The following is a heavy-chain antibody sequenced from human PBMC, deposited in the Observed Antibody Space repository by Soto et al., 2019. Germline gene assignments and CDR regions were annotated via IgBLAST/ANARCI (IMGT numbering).Heavy chain of an antibody. J-gene: IGHJ6*02. CDR1: GYSFTSCW. D-gene: IGHD4-17*01. Sequence: GESLTISCTGSGYSFTSCWIGWVRQMPGKGLEWMGIIYPGDSDTRYSPSFQGQVTISADKSISTAYLQWSSLKASDTAMYYCASHRGDYLYYYYGRDVWGQGTTVTVSS. CDR2: IYPGDSDT. V-gene: IGHV5-51*01. CDR3: ASHRGDYLYYYYGRDV.